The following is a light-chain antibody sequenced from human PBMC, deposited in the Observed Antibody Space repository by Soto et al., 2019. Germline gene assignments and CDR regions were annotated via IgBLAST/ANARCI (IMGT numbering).Light chain of an antibody. Sequence: EIVLTQSPGTLSLSPGERATLSCRASQSISSTYLAWYQQKPGQAPRLLIYNASSRATGIPDRFSGSGSGTDFTLTISRLEPEDFAVYYCQQYGSSPLYIFGQGTRLEIK. CDR3: QQYGSSPLYI. J-gene: IGKJ2*01. CDR1: QSISSTY. CDR2: NAS. V-gene: IGKV3-20*01.